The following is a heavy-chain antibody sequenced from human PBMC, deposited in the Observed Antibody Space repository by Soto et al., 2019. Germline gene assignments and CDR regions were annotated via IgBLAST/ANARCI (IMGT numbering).Heavy chain of an antibody. CDR3: ARSGDNFNVVDY. D-gene: IGHD1-1*01. V-gene: IGHV3-11*06. CDR2: SSNSGTFA. Sequence: GGSLRLSCAASGFTFSDYYMSWVRQAPGRGLEWISYSSNSGTFARYATSVKGRFSVSRDNANNSLYLEMNSLRVEDTAVYYGARSGDNFNVVDYWGQGTPGTVAS. CDR1: GFTFSDYY. J-gene: IGHJ4*02.